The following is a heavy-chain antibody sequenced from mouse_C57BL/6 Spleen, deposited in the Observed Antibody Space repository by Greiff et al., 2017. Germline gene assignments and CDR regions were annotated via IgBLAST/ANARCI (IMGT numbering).Heavy chain of an antibody. D-gene: IGHD1-1*01. CDR2: IWWDDDK. Sequence: QVTLKVSGPGILQPSQTLSLTCSFSGFSLSTFGMGVGWIRQPSGKGLEWLAHIWWDDDKYYNPALKSRLTISKDTSKNQVFLKIANVDTADTATYYCARPNYYGSSPNWYFDVWGTGTTVTVSS. J-gene: IGHJ1*03. CDR3: ARPNYYGSSPNWYFDV. V-gene: IGHV8-8*01. CDR1: GFSLSTFGMG.